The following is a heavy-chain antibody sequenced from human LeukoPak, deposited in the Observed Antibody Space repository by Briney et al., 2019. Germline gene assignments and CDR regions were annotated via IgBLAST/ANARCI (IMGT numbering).Heavy chain of an antibody. Sequence: GGSLRLSCAASGFTFSNYAMNWVRQAPGKGLEWVSSISGSSTYIYYADSVKGRFTISRDNAKNSLYLQMNSLRAEDTAVYYCAELGITMIGGVWGKGTTVTISS. V-gene: IGHV3-21*01. D-gene: IGHD3-10*02. J-gene: IGHJ6*04. CDR2: ISGSSTYI. CDR1: GFTFSNYA. CDR3: AELGITMIGGV.